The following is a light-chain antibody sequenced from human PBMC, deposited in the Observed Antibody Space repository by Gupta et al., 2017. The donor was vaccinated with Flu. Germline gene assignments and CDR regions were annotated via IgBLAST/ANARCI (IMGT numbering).Light chain of an antibody. V-gene: IGLV3-21*02. CDR1: SLGGKN. J-gene: IGLJ3*02. CDR3: QVWDSSSDQGV. Sequence: SYVLTQPPSVSVAPGQTARITCVEHSLGGKNVHWFRQKPGPAPVLVVDDDAGRPAEIAERLAGYFAGTTATRTISRVEGEEEADYYGQVWDSSSDQGVFGGGTKLTVL. CDR2: DDA.